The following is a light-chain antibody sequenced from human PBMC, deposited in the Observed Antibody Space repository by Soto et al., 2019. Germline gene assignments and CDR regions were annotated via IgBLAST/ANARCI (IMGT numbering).Light chain of an antibody. V-gene: IGLV2-23*01. CDR3: SSYAGRSSYV. J-gene: IGLJ1*01. CDR2: EDS. CDR1: SSTVGSYDL. Sequence: QSALTQPASVSGSPGQSITIPCSGSSSTVGSYDLVSWYQHLPGKAPRLMIYEDSKRPSGVSDRFSGSKSGNTASLTISGLGAEDEADYYCSSYAGRSSYVFGTGTKLTVL.